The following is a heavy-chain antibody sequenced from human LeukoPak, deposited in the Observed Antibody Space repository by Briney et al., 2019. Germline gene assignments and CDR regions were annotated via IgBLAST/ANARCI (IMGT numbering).Heavy chain of an antibody. CDR3: AKLGYCSGGSCYSDY. Sequence: GGSLRLSCAASGFTFSSYGMSWVRQAPGKGLEWVSAISGSGGSTYYADSVKGRFTISRDNSKNTLYLQMNSLRAEDTAVYYCAKLGYCSGGSCYSDYWGQGTLVTVSS. CDR2: ISGSGGST. D-gene: IGHD2-15*01. J-gene: IGHJ4*02. CDR1: GFTFSSYG. V-gene: IGHV3-23*01.